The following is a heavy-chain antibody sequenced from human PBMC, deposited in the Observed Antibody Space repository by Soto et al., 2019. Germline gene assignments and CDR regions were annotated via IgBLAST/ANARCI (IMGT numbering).Heavy chain of an antibody. Sequence: QLQLVQSGTEVKEPGSSVKVSCKASGGTFSTSSFVWVRQGPGQGLEWMGGIIPIFTRTNFAQKFQGRVTFSADESTRTTHMELRSLTSEDTAIYYCARDVVRSTAGDSWGQGTLVTVSS. CDR2: IIPIFTRT. D-gene: IGHD2-15*01. CDR1: GGTFSTSS. V-gene: IGHV1-69*01. J-gene: IGHJ4*02. CDR3: ARDVVRSTAGDS.